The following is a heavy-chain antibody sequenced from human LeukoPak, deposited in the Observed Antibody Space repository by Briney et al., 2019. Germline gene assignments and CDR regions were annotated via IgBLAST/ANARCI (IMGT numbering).Heavy chain of an antibody. CDR1: GFTFDDYA. V-gene: IGHV3-9*01. D-gene: IGHD1-26*01. J-gene: IGHJ4*02. CDR3: ARDLVSGRYFTSFGH. Sequence: GGSLRLSCAASGFTFDDYAMHWVRQAPGKGLEWVSGISWNSGSIGYADSVKGRFTISRDNAKNSLYLQMNSLRDEDTAVYYCARDLVSGRYFTSFGHWGQGTLVTVSS. CDR2: ISWNSGSI.